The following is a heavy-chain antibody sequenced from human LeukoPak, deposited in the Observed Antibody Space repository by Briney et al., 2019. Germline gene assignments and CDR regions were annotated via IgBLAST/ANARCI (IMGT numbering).Heavy chain of an antibody. D-gene: IGHD1-7*01. J-gene: IGHJ5*02. CDR2: ISGSGGST. CDR3: AKSLSPGTTFNWFDP. V-gene: IGHV3-23*01. CDR1: GFTFSSYA. Sequence: GGSPRLSCAASGFTFSSYAMSWVRQAPGKGLEWVSAISGSGGSTYYADSVKGRFTISRDNSKNTLYLQMNSLRAEDTAVYYCAKSLSPGTTFNWFDPWGQGTLVTVSS.